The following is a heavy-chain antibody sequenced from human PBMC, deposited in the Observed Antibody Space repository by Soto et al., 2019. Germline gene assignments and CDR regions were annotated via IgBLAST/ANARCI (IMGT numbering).Heavy chain of an antibody. J-gene: IGHJ4*02. V-gene: IGHV4-61*01. CDR1: GGSVSSGSYY. Sequence: SETLSLTCTVSGGSVSSGSYYWSWIRQPPGKGLEWIGYIYYSGSTNYNPSLKSRVTISVDTSKNQFSLKLSSVTAADTAVYYCASYAKGYCSGGSCYGRNYFDYWGQGTLVTVSS. CDR2: IYYSGST. CDR3: ASYAKGYCSGGSCYGRNYFDY. D-gene: IGHD2-15*01.